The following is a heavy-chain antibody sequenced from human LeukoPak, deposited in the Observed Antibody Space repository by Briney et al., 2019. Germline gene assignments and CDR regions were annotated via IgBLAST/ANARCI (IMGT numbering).Heavy chain of an antibody. J-gene: IGHJ4*02. CDR2: INPNSGGT. CDR1: GYTFTNYY. D-gene: IGHD5-12*01. V-gene: IGHV1-2*02. Sequence: ASVKVSCKASGYTFTNYYMYWVRQAPGQGLEWMGWINPNSGGTNYVQKFQGRVTMTRDTSISTAYMELSRLTSDDTAVYYCARASYSGYDWDYWGQGTLVTVSP. CDR3: ARASYSGYDWDY.